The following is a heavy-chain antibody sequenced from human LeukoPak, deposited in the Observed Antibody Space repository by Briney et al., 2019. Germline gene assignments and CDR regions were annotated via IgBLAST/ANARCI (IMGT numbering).Heavy chain of an antibody. V-gene: IGHV3-74*01. J-gene: IGHJ4*02. Sequence: GGSLRLSCAASRFTFSSYWMHWVRQAPGKGLVWVSRINSDESSISYADSVKGRFTISRDNAKNTLYLQMNSLRAEDTAIYYCAKGSSGPDYWGQGTLVTVSS. CDR2: INSDESSI. CDR1: RFTFSSYW. CDR3: AKGSSGPDY.